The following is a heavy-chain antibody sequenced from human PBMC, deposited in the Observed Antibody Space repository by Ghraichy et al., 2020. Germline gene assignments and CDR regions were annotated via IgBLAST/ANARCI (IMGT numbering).Heavy chain of an antibody. V-gene: IGHV4-4*02. D-gene: IGHD3-22*01. J-gene: IGHJ4*02. CDR1: GGSISSSNW. Sequence: GTLSLTCAVSGGSISSSNWWSWVRQPPGKGLEWIGEIYHSGSTNYNPFLKSRVTISVDKSKNQFSLKLSSVTAADTAVYYCARAPKQLAPKYYYDSSGYPKAMYYFDYWGQGTLVTVSS. CDR2: IYHSGST. CDR3: ARAPKQLAPKYYYDSSGYPKAMYYFDY.